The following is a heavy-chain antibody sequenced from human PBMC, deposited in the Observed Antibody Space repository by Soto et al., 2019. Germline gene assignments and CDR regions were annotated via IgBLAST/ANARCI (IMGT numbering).Heavy chain of an antibody. D-gene: IGHD2-21*02. CDR2: ISGGDGST. CDR3: AKDDFTDRGDDYFDY. J-gene: IGHJ4*02. CDR1: GFTFSSYA. Sequence: GGSLRLSSAASGFTFSSYAMTWVRQAPGKGLEWVSGISGGDGSTYYADSVKGRFTISRDNSKNTLYLQLNSLRAEDTAVYYCAKDDFTDRGDDYFDYWGPGTLVTVSS. V-gene: IGHV3-23*01.